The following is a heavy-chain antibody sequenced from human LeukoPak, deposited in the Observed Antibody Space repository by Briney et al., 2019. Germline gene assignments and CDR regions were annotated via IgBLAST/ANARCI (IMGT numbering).Heavy chain of an antibody. V-gene: IGHV1-69*13. J-gene: IGHJ4*02. CDR2: IIPIFGTA. CDR3: ARARQLGRGDFDH. Sequence: ASVKVSCKASGGAFSSYAISWVRQAPGQGLEWMGGIIPIFGTANYAQKFQGRVTITADESTSTAYMELSSLRSEDTAVYYCARARQLGRGDFDHWGQGTLVTVSS. CDR1: GGAFSSYA. D-gene: IGHD6-6*01.